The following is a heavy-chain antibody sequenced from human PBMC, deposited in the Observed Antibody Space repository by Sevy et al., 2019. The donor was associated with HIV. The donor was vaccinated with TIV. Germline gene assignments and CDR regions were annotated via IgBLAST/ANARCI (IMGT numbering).Heavy chain of an antibody. CDR2: INSGGGST. Sequence: GGSLRLSCAASGFTFSRYSMHWVRQAPGKGLEWVSTINSGGGSTYYADSVKGRFTISRDNSQNTLDLQMNSLRAEDTAVYYCAKDVVGGYYDSSGYSDHWGQGTLVTVSS. D-gene: IGHD3-22*01. CDR3: AKDVVGGYYDSSGYSDH. V-gene: IGHV3-23*01. CDR1: GFTFSRYS. J-gene: IGHJ4*02.